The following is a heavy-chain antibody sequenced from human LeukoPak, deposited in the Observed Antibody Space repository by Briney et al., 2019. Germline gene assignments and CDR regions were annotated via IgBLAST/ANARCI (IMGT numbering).Heavy chain of an antibody. D-gene: IGHD5-12*01. J-gene: IGHJ4*02. CDR2: IYYSGST. CDR3: AREIDGYTLFDF. Sequence: PSETLSLTCTGSGASISDYYWSWIRQPPGKGLEWVGYIYYSGSTNYSPSPKSRVTISLDTSKNQFSLKLSSVTAADTAVYYCAREIDGYTLFDFWGQGTLVTVSS. V-gene: IGHV4-59*01. CDR1: GASISDYY.